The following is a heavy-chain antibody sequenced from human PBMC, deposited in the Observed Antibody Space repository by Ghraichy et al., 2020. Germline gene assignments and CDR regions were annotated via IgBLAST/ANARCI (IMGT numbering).Heavy chain of an antibody. CDR1: GFTFSNYY. CDR3: APFGEFIYGMDV. CDR2: ISSSGSTR. V-gene: IGHV3-11*01. D-gene: IGHD3-10*01. J-gene: IGHJ6*02. Sequence: GGSLRLSCAASGFTFSNYYMNWIRQAPGKGLEWVSYISSSGSTRYYADSVKGRFTISRDNAKNSLYLQMNSLRAEDTAVYYCAPFGEFIYGMDVWGQGTTVTVSS.